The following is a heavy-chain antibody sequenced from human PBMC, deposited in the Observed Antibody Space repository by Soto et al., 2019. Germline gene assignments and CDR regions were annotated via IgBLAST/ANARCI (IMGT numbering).Heavy chain of an antibody. CDR3: ARGGIVVVVAAKQPPPDSGMDV. D-gene: IGHD2-15*01. Sequence: SETLSLTCTVSGGSISSGGYYWSWIRQHPGKGLEWIGYSYYSGSTYYNPSLKSRVTISVDTSKNQFSLKLSSVTAADTAVYYCARGGIVVVVAAKQPPPDSGMDVSGQGTTVTVYS. CDR2: SYYSGST. V-gene: IGHV4-31*03. J-gene: IGHJ6*02. CDR1: GGSISSGGYY.